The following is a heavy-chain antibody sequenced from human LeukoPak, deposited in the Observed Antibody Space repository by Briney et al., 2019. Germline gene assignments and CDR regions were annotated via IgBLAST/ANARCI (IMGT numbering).Heavy chain of an antibody. D-gene: IGHD3-10*01. V-gene: IGHV3-21*01. CDR3: ASGEFPPLSY. CDR1: GFTFSSYS. Sequence: TGGSLRLSCAASGFTFSSYSMNWVRQAPGKGLEWVSSISSSSSYIYYADSVKGRFTISRDNAKNSLYLQMNSLRAEDTAVYYCASGEFPPLSYWGQGTLVTVSS. J-gene: IGHJ4*02. CDR2: ISSSSSYI.